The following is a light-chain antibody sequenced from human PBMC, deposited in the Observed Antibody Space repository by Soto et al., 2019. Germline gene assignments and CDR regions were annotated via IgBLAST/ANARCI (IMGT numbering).Light chain of an antibody. CDR3: ISYTTRSTLVV. J-gene: IGLJ2*01. Sequence: QSALTQPASVSGSPGQSITISCTGTSSDVGGYNYVSWYQQHPGKDPKLMIYEVSNRPSGVSNRFYASKSVYTASLTISGLQAEDGAYYYCISYTTRSTLVVFGGGTKLTVL. CDR2: EVS. CDR1: SSDVGGYNY. V-gene: IGLV2-14*01.